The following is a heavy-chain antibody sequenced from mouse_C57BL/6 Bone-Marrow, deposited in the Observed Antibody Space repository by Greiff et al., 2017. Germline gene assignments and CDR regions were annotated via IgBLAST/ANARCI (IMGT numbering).Heavy chain of an antibody. V-gene: IGHV1-15*01. D-gene: IGHD2-3*01. CDR2: INPENGGT. Sequence: LQQSGAELVRPGASVKLPCKASGYTFTDYEMHWVKQTPVQGLEWIGDINPENGGTFYNQKFKGKAKLTVDKSSSTAYMELRSLTSEDSAVYYCTRRVLYDVYYGYAMDYWGQGTSVTVSS. CDR3: TRRVLYDVYYGYAMDY. J-gene: IGHJ4*01. CDR1: GYTFTDYE.